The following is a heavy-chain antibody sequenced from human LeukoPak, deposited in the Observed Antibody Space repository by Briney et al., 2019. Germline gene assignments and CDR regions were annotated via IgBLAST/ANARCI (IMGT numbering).Heavy chain of an antibody. J-gene: IGHJ4*02. CDR1: GFTFSSYA. V-gene: IGHV3-23*01. CDR3: AKGAVDILTGYYSDY. CDR2: ISGSGGST. D-gene: IGHD3-9*01. Sequence: GALRLSCAASGFTFSSYAMSWVRQAPGKRLEWVSAISGSGGSTYYADSVKGRFTISRDNSKNTLYLQVNSLRAEDTAVYYCAKGAVDILTGYYSDYWGQGTLVTVSS.